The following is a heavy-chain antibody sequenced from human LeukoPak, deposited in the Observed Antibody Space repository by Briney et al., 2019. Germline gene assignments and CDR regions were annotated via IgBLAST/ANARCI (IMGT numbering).Heavy chain of an antibody. Sequence: PGGSLRLSCTASGFTFGDFAVSWFRQAPGKGLEWVSAISGGGGSTYYADSVKGRFTVSRDNAKNTLYLQMNSLRAEDTAVYYCAKDPYRVVFATGNYLDPWGQGTLVTVSS. V-gene: IGHV3-23*01. CDR1: GFTFGDFA. CDR2: ISGGGGST. J-gene: IGHJ5*02. D-gene: IGHD2-15*01. CDR3: AKDPYRVVFATGNYLDP.